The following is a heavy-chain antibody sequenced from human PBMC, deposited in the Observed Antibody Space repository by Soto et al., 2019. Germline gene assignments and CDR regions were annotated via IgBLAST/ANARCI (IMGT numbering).Heavy chain of an antibody. CDR3: ARTPWRWELLYYGMDV. CDR2: IYSGGST. D-gene: IGHD1-26*01. CDR1: GFTVSSNY. Sequence: VQLVEAGGGLVQPGGSLRLSCAASGFTVSSNYMSWVRQAPGKGLEWVAGIYSGGSTYYADSVRGRFTISRDNSKNQLYLQMNRLRAEDTAVYYCARTPWRWELLYYGMDVWGQGTTVTVSS. V-gene: IGHV3-66*01. J-gene: IGHJ6*02.